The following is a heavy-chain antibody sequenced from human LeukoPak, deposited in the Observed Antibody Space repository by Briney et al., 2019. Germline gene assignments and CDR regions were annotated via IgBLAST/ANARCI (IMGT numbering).Heavy chain of an antibody. CDR2: IYTSGST. CDR3: AREIAAACSGCPNWFDP. J-gene: IGHJ5*02. Sequence: SETLSLTCTVSGGSISSHYWSWIRLPAGKGLEWIGRIYTSGSTNYNPSLKSRVTMSVDTAKNQFSLKLSSVTAADTAVYYCAREIAAACSGCPNWFDPWGQGTLVTVSS. CDR1: GGSISSHY. V-gene: IGHV4-4*07. D-gene: IGHD6-13*01.